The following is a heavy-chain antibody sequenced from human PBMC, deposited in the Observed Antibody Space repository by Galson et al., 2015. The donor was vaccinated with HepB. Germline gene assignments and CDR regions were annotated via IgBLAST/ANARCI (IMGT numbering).Heavy chain of an antibody. CDR3: ARALYPHQAAGHYYYYYGMDV. V-gene: IGHV3-30*03. Sequence: SLRLSCAASGFTFSSYGMHWVRQAPGKGLEWVAVISYDGSNKYYADSVKGRFTISRDNSKNTLYLQMNSLRAEDTAVYYCARALYPHQAAGHYYYYYGMDVWGQGTTVTVSS. D-gene: IGHD6-13*01. CDR1: GFTFSSYG. CDR2: ISYDGSNK. J-gene: IGHJ6*02.